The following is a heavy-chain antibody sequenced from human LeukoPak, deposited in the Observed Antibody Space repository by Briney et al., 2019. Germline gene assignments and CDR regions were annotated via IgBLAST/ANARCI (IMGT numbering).Heavy chain of an antibody. CDR2: INSNGATT. V-gene: IGHV3-64*05. D-gene: IGHD4-23*01. J-gene: IGHJ4*02. Sequence: PGGSLRLTCSASGFTFSSYAMHWVRQAPGKGLEYVSAINSNGATTYYADSVKGRFTISRDNSKNTLYFQMSSLRPEDTAVYYCVKIVLAGGYFDSWGQGTLVTVSS. CDR3: VKIVLAGGYFDS. CDR1: GFTFSSYA.